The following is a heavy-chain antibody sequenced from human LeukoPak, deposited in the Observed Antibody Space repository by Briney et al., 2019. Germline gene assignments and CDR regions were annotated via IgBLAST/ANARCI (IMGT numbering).Heavy chain of an antibody. J-gene: IGHJ4*02. CDR1: GFSFSSYD. CDR2: ICSSGSAI. V-gene: IGHV3-48*03. CDR3: GKTTTGYSSGQKPAWPVDY. D-gene: IGHD6-19*01. Sequence: QPGGSLRLSCAASGFSFSSYDMNWVRQAPGKGLEWVSYICSSGSAIFYADSVKGRFTISRDNSKNTVYLQINSLRAEDTAVYYCGKTTTGYSSGQKPAWPVDYWGQGTLVTVSS.